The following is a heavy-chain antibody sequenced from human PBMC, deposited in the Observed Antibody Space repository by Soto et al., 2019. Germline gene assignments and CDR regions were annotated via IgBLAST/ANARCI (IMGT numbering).Heavy chain of an antibody. Sequence: QVQLQQWGAGLLKPSETLSLTCAVSGGFVSSGSYYWSWIRQPPGKGLEWIGEMSHSCGTHFNPSLKSRVTISVDTSKNQFSLKMSSVTAADTALYYCARVERGTATTVVDAFDIWGPGTMVTVSS. CDR2: MSHSCGT. V-gene: IGHV4-34*01. CDR3: ARVERGTATTVVDAFDI. J-gene: IGHJ3*02. CDR1: GGFVSSGSYY. D-gene: IGHD1-1*01.